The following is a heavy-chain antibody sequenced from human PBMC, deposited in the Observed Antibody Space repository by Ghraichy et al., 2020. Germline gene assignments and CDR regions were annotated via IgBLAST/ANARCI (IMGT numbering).Heavy chain of an antibody. CDR2: INHSGST. D-gene: IGHD6-6*01. CDR1: GGSFSGYY. Sequence: SETLSLTCAVYGGSFSGYYWSWIRQPPGKGLEWIGEINHSGSTNYNPSLKSRVTISVDTSKNQFSLKLSSVTAADTAVYYCAREGDYSSSSREMRKLLTRGWFDPWGQGTLVTVSS. J-gene: IGHJ5*02. CDR3: AREGDYSSSSREMRKLLTRGWFDP. V-gene: IGHV4-34*01.